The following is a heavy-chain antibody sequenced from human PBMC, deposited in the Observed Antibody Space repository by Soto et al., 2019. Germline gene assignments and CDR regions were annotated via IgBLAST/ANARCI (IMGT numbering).Heavy chain of an antibody. CDR3: ARHLNHYDFWSGYYLERTQGLDY. J-gene: IGHJ4*02. D-gene: IGHD3-3*01. Sequence: QLQLQESGPGLVKPSETLSLTCTVSGGSISSSSYYWGWIRQPPGKGLEWIGSIYYSGSTYYNPSLKSRVTISVDTSKNQFSLKLSSVTAADTAVYYCARHLNHYDFWSGYYLERTQGLDYWGQGTLVTVSS. CDR1: GGSISSSSYY. CDR2: IYYSGST. V-gene: IGHV4-39*01.